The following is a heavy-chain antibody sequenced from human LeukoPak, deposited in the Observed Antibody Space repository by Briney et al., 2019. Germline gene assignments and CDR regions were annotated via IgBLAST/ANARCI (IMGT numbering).Heavy chain of an antibody. V-gene: IGHV3-23*01. D-gene: IGHD3-22*01. CDR3: AKRGVVIRVILVGLHKEAYYFDS. J-gene: IGHJ4*02. Sequence: GGSLRLSCAVPGITLSNYGMSWVRQAPGKGLEWVAGISGSGGGTNYADSVKGRFTISRDNSKNTLFLQMNRLRAEDTAVYFCAKRGVVIRVILVGLHKEAYYFDSWGQGVLVTVSS. CDR1: GITLSNYG. CDR2: ISGSGGGT.